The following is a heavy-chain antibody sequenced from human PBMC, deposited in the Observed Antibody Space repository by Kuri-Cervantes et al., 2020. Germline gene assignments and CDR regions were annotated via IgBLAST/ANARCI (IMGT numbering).Heavy chain of an antibody. CDR3: ARDRFYFYDSSGYYGDAFDF. CDR2: MNPNSGNT. V-gene: IGHV1-8*02. J-gene: IGHJ3*01. CDR1: GYTFTSYG. D-gene: IGHD3-22*01. Sequence: ASVKVSCKASGYTFTSYGISWVRQATGQGLEWMGWMNPNSGNTGYAQKFQGRVTMTRNTSISTAYMELSSLRAEDTAVYYCARDRFYFYDSSGYYGDAFDFWGQGAVVTVSS.